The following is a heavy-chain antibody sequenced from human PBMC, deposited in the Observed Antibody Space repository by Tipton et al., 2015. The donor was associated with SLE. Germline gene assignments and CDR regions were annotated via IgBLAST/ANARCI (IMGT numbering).Heavy chain of an antibody. J-gene: IGHJ4*02. Sequence: SLRLSCAASGFTFSSYGMHWVRQAPGKGLEWVAFIRYDGSNKYYADSVKGRFTISRDNSKNTLYLQMNSLGAEDTDVYYCAKDFRAAAGSYYFDYWGQGTLVTVSS. CDR2: IRYDGSNK. V-gene: IGHV3-30*02. CDR1: GFTFSSYG. CDR3: AKDFRAAAGSYYFDY. D-gene: IGHD6-13*01.